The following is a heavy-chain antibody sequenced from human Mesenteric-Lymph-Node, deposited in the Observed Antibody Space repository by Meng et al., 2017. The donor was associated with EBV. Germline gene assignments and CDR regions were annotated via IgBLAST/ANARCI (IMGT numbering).Heavy chain of an antibody. CDR2: TSWDDDN. D-gene: IGHD6-13*01. CDR1: GFSLNTDRAR. CDR3: AHRQENPSTWQYYFDY. V-gene: IGHV2-5*02. Sequence: QITLKESGPTLVKPKQTLTLTCTFSGFSLNTDRARLAWIRQPPGKALEWLGITSWDDDNRYSPSLKSRITITKDTSKHQVVLTMTNMDPVDTATYFCAHRQENPSTWQYYFDYWGHGLLVTVYS. J-gene: IGHJ4*01.